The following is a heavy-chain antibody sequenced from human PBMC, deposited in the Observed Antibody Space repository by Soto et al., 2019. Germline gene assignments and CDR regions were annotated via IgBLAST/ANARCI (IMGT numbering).Heavy chain of an antibody. CDR3: AREFGTRYAGY. J-gene: IGHJ4*02. V-gene: IGHV3-33*01. Sequence: GGSLRLSCAASGFTFSSYGMHWVRQAPGKGLEWVAVIWYDGSNKYYADSVKGRFTISRDNSKNTLYLQMNSLRAEDTAVYYCAREFGTRYAGYWGQGTLVTVLL. CDR1: GFTFSSYG. CDR2: IWYDGSNK. D-gene: IGHD2-8*01.